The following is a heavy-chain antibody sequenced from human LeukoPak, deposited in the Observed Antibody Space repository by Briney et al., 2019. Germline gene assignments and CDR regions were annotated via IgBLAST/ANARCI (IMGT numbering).Heavy chain of an antibody. CDR2: TYYRSKWHY. CDR1: GDSVSSNSAA. J-gene: IGHJ6*03. D-gene: IGHD4-17*01. V-gene: IGHV6-1*01. CDR3: VRDGWRPTVMDNYSYYYMDV. Sequence: SQTLSLTCDISGDSVSSNSAAWNWIRQSPSRGLEWLGRTYYRSKWHYNYALSVKSRITINPDTSKNQFSLQLNSVTPEDTAVYFGVRDGWRPTVMDNYSYYYMDVWGRGTTVTVSS.